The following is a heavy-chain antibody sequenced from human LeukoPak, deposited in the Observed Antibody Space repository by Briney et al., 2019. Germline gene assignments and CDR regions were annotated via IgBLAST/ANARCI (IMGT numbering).Heavy chain of an antibody. V-gene: IGHV3-74*01. Sequence: GGSLRLSCAASGFTISSSQMHWVRQAPGKGLVWVSRILRDETYTNYADSVKGRFTISRDNAKNTLYLQMNSLRAEDTAVYYCAREGIQGYFDWLLPDYWGQGTLVTVSS. CDR1: GFTISSSQ. CDR3: AREGIQGYFDWLLPDY. D-gene: IGHD3-9*01. CDR2: ILRDETYT. J-gene: IGHJ4*02.